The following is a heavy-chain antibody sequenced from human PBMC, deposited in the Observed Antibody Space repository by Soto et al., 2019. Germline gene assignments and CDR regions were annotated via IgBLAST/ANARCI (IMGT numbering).Heavy chain of an antibody. J-gene: IGHJ5*02. D-gene: IGHD2-8*01. CDR1: GFTFSSHW. V-gene: IGHV3-7*01. CDR3: ATSMRHTLNP. Sequence: EVQVVESGGDLVQPGGSLRLSCAASGFTFSSHWMTWVRHVPGKGLEWVANINQDGSDQYYVDSVKGRFTISRDNAKNSLCLHMNSLRVEDTAVYYCATSMRHTLNPWGQGTLVTVSS. CDR2: INQDGSDQ.